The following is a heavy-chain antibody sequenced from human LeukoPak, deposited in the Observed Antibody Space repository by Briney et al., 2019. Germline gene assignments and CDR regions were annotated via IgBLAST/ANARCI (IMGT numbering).Heavy chain of an antibody. CDR1: GGSFSGYY. J-gene: IGHJ4*02. CDR3: ARTPHVDTAMVTGVFDY. Sequence: PSETLSLTCAVYGGSFSGYYWSWIRQPPGKGLEWIGEINHSGSTNYNPSLKSRVTISVDTSKNQHSLKLSSVTAADTAVYYCARTPHVDTAMVTGVFDYWGQGTLVTVSS. V-gene: IGHV4-34*01. CDR2: INHSGST. D-gene: IGHD5-18*01.